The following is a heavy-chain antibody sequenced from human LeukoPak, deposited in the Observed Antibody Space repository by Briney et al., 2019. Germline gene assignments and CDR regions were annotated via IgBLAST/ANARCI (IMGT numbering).Heavy chain of an antibody. CDR2: IIPIVNIT. V-gene: IGHV1-69*04. CDR1: GGTVSSYA. CDR3: ARGPNCGGDCYSYFDY. D-gene: IGHD2-21*02. J-gene: IGHJ4*02. Sequence: GSSVKVSCKASGGTVSSYAITWVRQAHGQGHEWKGTIIPIVNITSFAQKFQGRVTITADKSTSTAYMELSSLDSEDAAMYYCARGPNCGGDCYSYFDYWGQGTLVIVSS.